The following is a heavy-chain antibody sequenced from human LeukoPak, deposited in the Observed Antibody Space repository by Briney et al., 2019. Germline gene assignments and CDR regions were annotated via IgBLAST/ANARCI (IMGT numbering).Heavy chain of an antibody. V-gene: IGHV3-23*01. CDR2: ISGSGGST. CDR1: GFTFSSYA. Sequence: GGSLRLSCAASGFTFSSYAMSWVRQAPGKGLEWVSAISGSGGSTYYADSVKGRFTISRDNSKNTLYLQMNSLRAEDTAVYYCAKDHRYYDSSGYHYWGQGILVTVSS. D-gene: IGHD3-22*01. CDR3: AKDHRYYDSSGYHY. J-gene: IGHJ4*02.